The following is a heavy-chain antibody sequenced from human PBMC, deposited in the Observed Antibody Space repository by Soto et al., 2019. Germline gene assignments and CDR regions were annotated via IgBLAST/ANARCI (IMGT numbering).Heavy chain of an antibody. CDR3: ATGLDRAALDAFDI. CDR1: GGTFSSYA. V-gene: IGHV1-69*12. J-gene: IGHJ3*02. Sequence: QVQLVQSGAEVKKPGSSVKVSCKASGGTFSSYAISWVRQAPGQGLEWMGGIIPIFGTANYAQKFQGRVTNTADESTSTAYSELSSLRSEDTAVYYCATGLDRAALDAFDIWGQGTMVTVSS. CDR2: IIPIFGTA. D-gene: IGHD2-15*01.